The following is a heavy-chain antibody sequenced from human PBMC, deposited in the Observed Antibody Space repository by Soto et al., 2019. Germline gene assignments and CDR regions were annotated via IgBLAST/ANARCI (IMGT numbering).Heavy chain of an antibody. CDR1: AYTFTSYD. CDR3: VRDRDLYRDMFHADL. D-gene: IGHD3-10*02. J-gene: IGHJ4*01. V-gene: IGHV1-8*01. Sequence: ASVKVSCKAAAYTFTSYDINWVRQATGQDFEWMGWMNPNNGNTAYAQKFQGRFTISADIAENSVILQMNSLRDEDSAVYFCVRDRDLYRDMFHADLWGQGTLVTVSS. CDR2: MNPNNGNT.